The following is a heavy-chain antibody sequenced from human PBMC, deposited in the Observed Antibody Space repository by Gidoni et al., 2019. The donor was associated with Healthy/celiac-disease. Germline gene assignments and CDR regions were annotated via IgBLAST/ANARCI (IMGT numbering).Heavy chain of an antibody. CDR2: IKQDGSEK. J-gene: IGHJ6*02. Sequence: EVQLVESGGGLVQPGGSLRLSWAASGFTFRSYWMRWVRQAPGKGRGWVANIKQDGSEKYYVDSVKGRFTISRDNAKNSLYLQMNSLRAEDTAVYYCARDGIPGGYLEPYYYYGMDVWGQGTTVTVSS. D-gene: IGHD2-8*02. V-gene: IGHV3-7*03. CDR1: GFTFRSYW. CDR3: ARDGIPGGYLEPYYYYGMDV.